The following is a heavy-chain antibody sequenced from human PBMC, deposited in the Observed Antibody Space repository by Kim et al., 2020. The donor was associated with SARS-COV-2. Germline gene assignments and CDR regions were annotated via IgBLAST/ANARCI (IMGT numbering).Heavy chain of an antibody. V-gene: IGHV3-48*03. D-gene: IGHD6-19*01. Sequence: GGSLRLSCAASGFTFSSYEMNWVRQAPGKGLEWVSYISSSGSTIYYADSVKGRFTISRDNAKNSLYLQMNSLRAEDTAVYYCARDSPNTSSGWSYWYFDLWGRGTLVTVSS. J-gene: IGHJ2*01. CDR1: GFTFSSYE. CDR2: ISSSGSTI. CDR3: ARDSPNTSSGWSYWYFDL.